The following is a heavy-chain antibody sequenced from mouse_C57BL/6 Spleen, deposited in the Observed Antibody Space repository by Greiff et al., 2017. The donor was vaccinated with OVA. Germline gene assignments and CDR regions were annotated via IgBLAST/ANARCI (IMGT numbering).Heavy chain of an antibody. CDR3: AKGIPFAY. J-gene: IGHJ3*01. CDR2: IDPSDSYT. CDR1: GYTFTSYW. Sequence: VQLKQPGAELVKPGASVKLSCKASGYTFTSYWMQWVKQRPGQGLEWIGEIDPSDSYTNYNQKFKGKATLTVDTSSSTAYMQLSSLTSEDSAVYYCAKGIPFAYWGQGTLVTVSA. V-gene: IGHV1-50*01.